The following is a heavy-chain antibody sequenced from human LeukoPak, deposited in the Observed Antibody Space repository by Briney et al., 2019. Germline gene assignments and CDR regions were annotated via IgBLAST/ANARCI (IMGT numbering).Heavy chain of an antibody. D-gene: IGHD3-22*01. Sequence: PGGSLRLSCAASGFTVSSSYMSWVRQAPGKGLEWVSIVYSGGSIYYADSVKGRFTFSRDNARNTLYLQMNSLRAEDTAVYYCVRLSSGYYGLIDHWGQGTLVTVSS. V-gene: IGHV3-53*01. J-gene: IGHJ4*02. CDR1: GFTVSSSY. CDR3: VRLSSGYYGLIDH. CDR2: VYSGGSI.